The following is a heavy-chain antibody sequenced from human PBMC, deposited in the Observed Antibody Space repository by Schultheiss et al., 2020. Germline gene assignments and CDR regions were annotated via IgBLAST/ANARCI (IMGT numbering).Heavy chain of an antibody. CDR3: ARQLSDILTGYYNWFDP. J-gene: IGHJ5*02. CDR1: GGSISYYY. Sequence: SQTLSLTCTVSGGSISYYYWSWIRQPPGKGLEWIGRIYTSGSTNYNPSLKSRVTMSVDTSKNQFSLKLSSVTAADTAVYYCARQLSDILTGYYNWFDPWGHGTLVTVSS. D-gene: IGHD3-9*01. V-gene: IGHV4-4*07. CDR2: IYTSGST.